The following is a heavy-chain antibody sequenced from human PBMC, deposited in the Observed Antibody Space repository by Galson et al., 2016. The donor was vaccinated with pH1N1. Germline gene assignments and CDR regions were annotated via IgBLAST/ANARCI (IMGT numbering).Heavy chain of an antibody. CDR2: IIPIFKTT. J-gene: IGHJ2*01. CDR3: AREDYYDTDLSDWYFDL. V-gene: IGHV1-69*13. CDR1: GGTFGSYG. Sequence: SVKVSCKASGGTFGSYGINWVRQAPGQGLEWMGGIIPIFKTTKYAQNFQGRVTITADESTTTAYMELSSLRSEDTAVYYCAREDYYDTDLSDWYFDLWGRRTLLTVSS. D-gene: IGHD3-22*01.